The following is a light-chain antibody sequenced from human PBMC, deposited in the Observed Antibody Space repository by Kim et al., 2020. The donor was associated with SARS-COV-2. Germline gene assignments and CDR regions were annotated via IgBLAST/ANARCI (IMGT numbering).Light chain of an antibody. Sequence: PGEGATLSCRASHNVGINLAWYQQTPGQSPRLLIYDAAMRAAGIPDRFSGSGSGTDFILTIGSLAPEDFAIYYCQQRGSWPPAVTFGGGTKVDIK. CDR2: DAA. CDR3: QQRGSWPPAVT. CDR1: HNVGIN. J-gene: IGKJ4*01. V-gene: IGKV3-11*01.